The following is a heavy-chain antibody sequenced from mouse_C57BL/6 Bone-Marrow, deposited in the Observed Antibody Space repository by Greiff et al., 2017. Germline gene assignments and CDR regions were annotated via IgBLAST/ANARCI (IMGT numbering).Heavy chain of an antibody. Sequence: QVQLKESGAELVRPGASVTLSCKASGYTFTDYEMHWVKQTPVHGLEWIGAIDPETGGTAYNQKFKGKAILTADKSSSTAYMELRSLTSEDSAVYYCTRRYYGSSSFAYWGQGTLVTVSA. CDR1: GYTFTDYE. J-gene: IGHJ3*01. V-gene: IGHV1-15*01. D-gene: IGHD1-1*01. CDR2: IDPETGGT. CDR3: TRRYYGSSSFAY.